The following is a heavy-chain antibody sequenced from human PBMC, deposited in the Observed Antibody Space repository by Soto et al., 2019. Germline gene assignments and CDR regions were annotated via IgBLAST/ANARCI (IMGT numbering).Heavy chain of an antibody. Sequence: GGSLRLSCAASGFTFSNAWMSWVRQAPGKGLEWVGRIKSKTDGGTTDYAAPVKGRFTISRDDSKNTLYLQMNSLKTEDTAVYYCTTDPAVAGTAFYIWGQGTMVTVSS. CDR1: GFTFSNAW. V-gene: IGHV3-15*01. CDR2: IKSKTDGGTT. J-gene: IGHJ3*02. CDR3: TTDPAVAGTAFYI. D-gene: IGHD6-19*01.